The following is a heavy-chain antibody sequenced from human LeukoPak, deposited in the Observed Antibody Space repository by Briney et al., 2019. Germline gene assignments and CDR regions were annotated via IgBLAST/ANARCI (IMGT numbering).Heavy chain of an antibody. J-gene: IGHJ3*02. V-gene: IGHV3-15*01. Sequence: GGSLRLSCAASGFTFSNAWMSWVRQAPGNGLEWVGRIKSKTDGGTTDYAAPVKGRFTISRDDSKNTLYLQMNSLKTEDTAVYYCTTDGRGLRRRFIDDDAFDIWGQGTMVTVSS. CDR1: GFTFSNAW. CDR2: IKSKTDGGTT. CDR3: TTDGRGLRRRFIDDDAFDI. D-gene: IGHD5-12*01.